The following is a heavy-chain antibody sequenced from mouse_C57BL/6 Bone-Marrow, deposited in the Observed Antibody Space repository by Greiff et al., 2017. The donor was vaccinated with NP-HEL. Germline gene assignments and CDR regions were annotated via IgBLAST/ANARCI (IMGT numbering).Heavy chain of an antibody. V-gene: IGHV1-69*01. D-gene: IGHD3-1*01. CDR1: GYTFTSYW. CDR3: ARRARYWYFDV. CDR2: IDPSDSYT. J-gene: IGHJ1*03. Sequence: QLQQPGAELVMPGASVKLSCKASGYTFTSYWMHWVKQRPGQGLEWIGEIDPSDSYTNYNQKFKGKSTLTVDKSSSTAYMQLSSLTSEDSAVYYCARRARYWYFDVWGTGTTVTVSS.